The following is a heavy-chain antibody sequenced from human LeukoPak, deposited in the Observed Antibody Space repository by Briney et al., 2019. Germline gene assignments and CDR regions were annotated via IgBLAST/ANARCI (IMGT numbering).Heavy chain of an antibody. V-gene: IGHV4-39*01. D-gene: IGHD6-19*01. CDR1: GGSISSSSYY. CDR3: XXXXXGWYGGERWFDP. J-gene: IGHJ5*02. CDR2: IYYSGST. Sequence: SETLSLTCTVSGGSISSSSYYWGWIRQPPGKGLEWIGSIYYSGSTYYNPSLKSRVTISVDTSKNQFSLKLSSVTAADTAVYXXXXXXXGWYGGERWFDPWGQGTLVTVSS.